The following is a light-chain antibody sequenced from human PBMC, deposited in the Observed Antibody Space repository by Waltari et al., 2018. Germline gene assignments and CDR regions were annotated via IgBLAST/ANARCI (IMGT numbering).Light chain of an antibody. V-gene: IGLV3-21*04. CDR3: QVWDPNSDHLVV. Sequence: SYVLTQAPSVSVAPGQTATITCGGNDIGRTNVHWYQQKPGQAPIGVIYYDSDRPSGVPERFSGSNSENTATLTISRVEAGDEADYFCQVWDPNSDHLVVFGGGTKLTVL. J-gene: IGLJ2*01. CDR2: YDS. CDR1: DIGRTN.